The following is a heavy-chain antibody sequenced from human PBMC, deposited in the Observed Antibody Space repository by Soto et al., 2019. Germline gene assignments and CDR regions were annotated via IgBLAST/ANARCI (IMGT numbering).Heavy chain of an antibody. Sequence: GESLKISCKVSGFSFTSYWISWVRQMPGKGLEWMGRIDPDDSYSDYSPSFQGHVTFSVDTSINTAYQQCKNLKASDTDIYYCARHPTMVPFESWSQGALVTVSS. CDR3: ARHPTMVPFES. V-gene: IGHV5-10-1*01. J-gene: IGHJ4*02. CDR1: GFSFTSYW. CDR2: IDPDDSYS. D-gene: IGHD3-10*01.